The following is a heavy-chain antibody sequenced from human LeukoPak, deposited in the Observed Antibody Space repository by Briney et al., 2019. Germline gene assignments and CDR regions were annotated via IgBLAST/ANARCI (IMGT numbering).Heavy chain of an antibody. Sequence: GGSLRLSCAASGFTVSSNYMSWVRQAPGKGLEWVSVIYSGGSTYYADSVKGRFTISRDNSKNTLYLQMNSLRAEDTAVYYCAREEHSSEYGMDVWGQGTTVTVSS. V-gene: IGHV3-66*01. CDR3: AREEHSSEYGMDV. CDR1: GFTVSSNY. J-gene: IGHJ6*02. CDR2: IYSGGST. D-gene: IGHD6-19*01.